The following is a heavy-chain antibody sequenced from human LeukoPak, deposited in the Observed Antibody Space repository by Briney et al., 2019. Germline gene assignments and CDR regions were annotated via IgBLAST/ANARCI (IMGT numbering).Heavy chain of an antibody. Sequence: SETLSLTCTVSGGSISSYYWSWIRQPPGKGLEWIGYIYYSGSTNYNPSLKSRVTISVDTSKNQFSLKLSSVTAADTAVYYCARDLLYYYGSGTHAFDIWGQGTMVTVSS. V-gene: IGHV4-59*01. CDR3: ARDLLYYYGSGTHAFDI. CDR1: GGSISSYY. D-gene: IGHD3-10*01. CDR2: IYYSGST. J-gene: IGHJ3*02.